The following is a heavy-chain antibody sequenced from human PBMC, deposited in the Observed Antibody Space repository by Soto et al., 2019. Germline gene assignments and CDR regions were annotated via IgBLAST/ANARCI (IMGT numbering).Heavy chain of an antibody. CDR1: GGTFGNSA. CDR2: LIPIFPTP. J-gene: IGHJ6*02. Sequence: QVQLVQSGAEVKKPGSSVTVSCKASGGTFGNSAISWVRQAPGQGLEWMGGLIPIFPTPAYAQKFQGRVTFTADESTETAYRELASMRFENTAVYYFARDKDRLQLGGNYYYGMDVWGQGTTVTVSS. CDR3: ARDKDRLQLGGNYYYGMDV. V-gene: IGHV1-69*12. D-gene: IGHD3-16*01.